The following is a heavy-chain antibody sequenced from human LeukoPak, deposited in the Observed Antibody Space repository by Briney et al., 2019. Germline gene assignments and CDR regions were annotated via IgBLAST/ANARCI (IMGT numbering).Heavy chain of an antibody. CDR1: GYTFTSYY. D-gene: IGHD6-19*01. CDR2: INPSGGST. J-gene: IGHJ4*02. Sequence: ASVTVSCKASGYTFTSYYMHWVRQAPGQGIEWMGLINPSGGSTSYAQKLEGRVTITRDISTSTAYMDLRSLRSDDTSVYYCARGSIAVAGTRVLDYWGQGTLVTVSS. CDR3: ARGSIAVAGTRVLDY. V-gene: IGHV1-46*04.